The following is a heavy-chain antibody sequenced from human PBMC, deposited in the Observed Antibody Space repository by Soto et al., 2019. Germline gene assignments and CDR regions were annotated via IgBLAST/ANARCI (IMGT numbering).Heavy chain of an antibody. V-gene: IGHV1-69*01. CDR3: ARVGPMTTGRNNWFDP. D-gene: IGHD4-4*01. CDR1: GGTFSSYA. Sequence: QVQLVQSGAEVKKPGSSVKVSCKASGGTFSSYAISWVRQAPGQGLEWMGGIIPIFGTANYAQKFQGRVTITADESPSTAYMELSSLRSEDTAVYYCARVGPMTTGRNNWFDPWGQGTLVTVSS. J-gene: IGHJ5*02. CDR2: IIPIFGTA.